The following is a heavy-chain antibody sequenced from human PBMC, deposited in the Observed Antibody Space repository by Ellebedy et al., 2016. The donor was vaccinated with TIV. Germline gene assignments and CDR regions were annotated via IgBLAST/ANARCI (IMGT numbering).Heavy chain of an antibody. Sequence: GGSLRLSCAASGFTFSSYSMNWVRQAPGKGLEWVSSISSSSSYIYYADSVKGRFTISRDNSKNTLYLQMNSLRAEDTAVYYCAKGYYDSSGLEYYYYGMDVWGQGTTVTVSS. CDR3: AKGYYDSSGLEYYYYGMDV. D-gene: IGHD3-22*01. J-gene: IGHJ6*02. CDR2: ISSSSSYI. V-gene: IGHV3-21*04. CDR1: GFTFSSYS.